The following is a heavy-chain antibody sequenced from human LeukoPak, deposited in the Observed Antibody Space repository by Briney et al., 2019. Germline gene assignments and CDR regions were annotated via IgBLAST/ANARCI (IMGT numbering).Heavy chain of an antibody. CDR2: IYYSGST. CDR3: ARDRGAAAGIDY. CDR1: GGSVSSGSYY. Sequence: PSETLSLTCTVSGGSVSSGSYYWSWIRQPPGKGLEWIGYIYYSGSTNYNPSLKSRVTISVDTSKNQFSLKLSSVTAADTAVYYCARDRGAAAGIDYWGQGTLVTVSS. V-gene: IGHV4-61*01. J-gene: IGHJ4*02. D-gene: IGHD6-13*01.